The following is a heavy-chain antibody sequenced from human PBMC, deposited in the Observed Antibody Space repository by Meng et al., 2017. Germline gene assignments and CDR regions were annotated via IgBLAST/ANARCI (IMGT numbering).Heavy chain of an antibody. D-gene: IGHD1-26*01. CDR2: AYYRSKWYH. V-gene: IGHV6-1*01. CDR3: ARGSYSFDS. Sequence: QRQLQQSGPRLVKPSQTLSLICAISGDSVSSNSAAWNWIRQSPSRGLEWLGRAYYRSKWYHDYAESVKSRISIDPDTSKNQFSLQLRSVTPEDSAVYYCARGSYSFDSWGQRTLVTVSS. CDR1: GDSVSSNSAA. J-gene: IGHJ4*02.